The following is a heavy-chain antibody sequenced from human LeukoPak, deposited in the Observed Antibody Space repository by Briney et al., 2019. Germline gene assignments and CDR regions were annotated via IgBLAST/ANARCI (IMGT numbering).Heavy chain of an antibody. J-gene: IGHJ6*02. CDR1: GFTFSSYG. CDR2: ISYDGSNK. V-gene: IGHV3-30*03. Sequence: GGSLRLSCAASGFTFSSYGMSWVRQAPGKGLEWVAVISYDGSNKYYADSVKGRFTISRDNSKNTLYLQMNSLRAEDTAVYYCARPLRCSSTSCSTGMDVWGQGTTVTVSS. CDR3: ARPLRCSSTSCSTGMDV. D-gene: IGHD2-2*01.